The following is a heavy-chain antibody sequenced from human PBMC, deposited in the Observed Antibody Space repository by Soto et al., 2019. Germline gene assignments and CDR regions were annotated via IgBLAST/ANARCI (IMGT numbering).Heavy chain of an antibody. J-gene: IGHJ5*02. CDR2: INAGNGNT. CDR3: AREALSIDDYGFHNWFDP. CDR1: GYTFTSYA. Sequence: QVQLVQSGAEVKKPGASVKVPCKASGYTFTSYAMHWVRQAPGQRLEWMGWINAGNGNTKYSQKFQGRVTITRDTSASTAYMELSSLRSEDTAVYYCAREALSIDDYGFHNWFDPWGQGTLVTVSS. D-gene: IGHD4-17*01. V-gene: IGHV1-3*01.